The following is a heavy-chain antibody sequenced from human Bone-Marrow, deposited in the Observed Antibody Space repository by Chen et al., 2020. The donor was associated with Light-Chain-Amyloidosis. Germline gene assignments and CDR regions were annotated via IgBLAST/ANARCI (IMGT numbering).Heavy chain of an antibody. CDR2: IYFRGDT. J-gene: IGHJ4*02. D-gene: IGHD3-9*01. CDR3: VRQRRGIGWLPVY. Sequence: QLQLQESGPGLVKTSETLSLTSTVSSGSISSDNYYWGWIRQPPGQGLEWIGSIYFRGDTYYRPSLRSRVTISVDTSKNQFSLILNSMTAADTAVYYCVRQRRGIGWLPVYWGQGTLVTVSS. CDR1: SGSISSDNYY. V-gene: IGHV4-39*01.